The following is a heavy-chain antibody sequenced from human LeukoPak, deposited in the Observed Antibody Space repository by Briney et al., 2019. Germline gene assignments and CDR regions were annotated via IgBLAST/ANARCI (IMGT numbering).Heavy chain of an antibody. J-gene: IGHJ4*02. V-gene: IGHV3-23*01. D-gene: IGHD4-17*01. Sequence: GGSLRLSCAASGFTFSSYEMNWVRQAPGKGLEWVSTFSGSGGSTYYADSVKGRFTISRDNSKNTLYLQIHSLRAEDTAVYYCAKRPQNYGVDYWGLGTLVTVSS. CDR3: AKRPQNYGVDY. CDR2: FSGSGGST. CDR1: GFTFSSYE.